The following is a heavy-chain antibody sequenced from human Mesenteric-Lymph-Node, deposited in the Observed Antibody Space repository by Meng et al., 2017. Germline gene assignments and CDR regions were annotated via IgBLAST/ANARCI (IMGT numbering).Heavy chain of an antibody. V-gene: IGHV4-34*01. CDR3: TRQVGSGSWAQDY. D-gene: IGHD1-26*01. Sequence: GSLRLSCAVYGGSFSGYYWSWIRQPPGKGLEWIGEINHSGSTNYNPSLKSRVTISVDTSKNQFSLKLSSVTAADTAIYYCTRQVGSGSWAQDYWGQGTLVTVSS. CDR1: GGSFSGYY. CDR2: INHSGST. J-gene: IGHJ4*02.